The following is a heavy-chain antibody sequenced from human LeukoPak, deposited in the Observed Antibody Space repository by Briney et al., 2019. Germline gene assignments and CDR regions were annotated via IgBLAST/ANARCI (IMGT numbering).Heavy chain of an antibody. CDR3: ARDKLTGNAFDI. Sequence: GRSLRLSCAASGFTLSNYGMHWVRQAPGKGLEWVTIIWYDGSNKYYADSVKGRFTISRDNSKNTLFLQMNSLRAEDTAVYYCARDKLTGNAFDIWGQGTMVTVSS. J-gene: IGHJ3*02. CDR1: GFTLSNYG. CDR2: IWYDGSNK. V-gene: IGHV3-33*01. D-gene: IGHD3-10*01.